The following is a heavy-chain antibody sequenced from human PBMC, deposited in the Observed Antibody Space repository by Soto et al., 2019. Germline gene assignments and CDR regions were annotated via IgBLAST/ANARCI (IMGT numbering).Heavy chain of an antibody. Sequence: VQLVESGGGVVQPGRSLRLSCAASGFTFSDYAMHWVRQAPGKGLEWVAVVSHDGRNTHYADSVMGRFTISRDSSKNTVSLEMTRLRAEDTAVYYWAKGGRQWLVTSDFNYWGQGALVTVSS. CDR1: GFTFSDYA. D-gene: IGHD6-19*01. CDR3: AKGGRQWLVTSDFNY. CDR2: VSHDGRNT. J-gene: IGHJ4*02. V-gene: IGHV3-30*18.